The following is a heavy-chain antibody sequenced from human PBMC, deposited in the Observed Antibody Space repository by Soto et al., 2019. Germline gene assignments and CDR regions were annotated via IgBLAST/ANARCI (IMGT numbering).Heavy chain of an antibody. J-gene: IGHJ4*02. V-gene: IGHV3-30-3*01. CDR2: ISYDGGNK. Sequence: QVQLVESGGGVVQPGRPLRLSCAAFGFSFDIYTMHWVRQAPGKGLEWVAVISYDGGNKKYADSVQGRFTISRDNSKNTLHLQMNSLRAEDTAVYYCVGAQEWLVDPFDYWGQGTLVTVSS. D-gene: IGHD6-19*01. CDR3: VGAQEWLVDPFDY. CDR1: GFSFDIYT.